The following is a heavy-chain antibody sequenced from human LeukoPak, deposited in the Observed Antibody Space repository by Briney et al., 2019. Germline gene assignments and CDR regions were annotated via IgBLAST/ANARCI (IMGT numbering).Heavy chain of an antibody. CDR1: GYSFTSYW. V-gene: IGHV5-51*01. Sequence: GESLKISCKGSGYSFTSYWIGWVGQMPGKGREWMGIIYPGDADTRYSPSFQGQVTISADKSISTAYLQWSSLKASDSAMYYCARQRWLAADAFDIWGQGTMVTVSS. CDR3: ARQRWLAADAFDI. J-gene: IGHJ3*02. CDR2: IYPGDADT. D-gene: IGHD6-19*01.